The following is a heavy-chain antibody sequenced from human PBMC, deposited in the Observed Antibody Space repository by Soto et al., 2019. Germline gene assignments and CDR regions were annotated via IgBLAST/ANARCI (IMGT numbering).Heavy chain of an antibody. D-gene: IGHD1-26*01. Sequence: AVKGSCTASGRTFSSDAIGWVRQAPGQGHEWMGGLIPIFGTANYAQKFQGRVTITADESTSTAYMELSSVRSEDTAVYYCARELSGAINWFDPWGQGTRVTVFS. CDR2: LIPIFGTA. V-gene: IGHV1-69*13. CDR1: GRTFSSDA. J-gene: IGHJ5*02. CDR3: ARELSGAINWFDP.